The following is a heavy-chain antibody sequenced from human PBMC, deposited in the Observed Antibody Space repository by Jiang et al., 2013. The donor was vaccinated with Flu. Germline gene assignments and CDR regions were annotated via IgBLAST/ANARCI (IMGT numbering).Heavy chain of an antibody. CDR2: IYWDDDK. Sequence: LALIYWDDDKRYSPSLKSRLTITKDTSKNQVVLTMTNMDPVDTATYYCARMAPEHLYFDYWGQGTLVTVSS. J-gene: IGHJ4*02. D-gene: IGHD5-24*01. CDR3: ARMAPEHLYFDY. V-gene: IGHV2-5*02.